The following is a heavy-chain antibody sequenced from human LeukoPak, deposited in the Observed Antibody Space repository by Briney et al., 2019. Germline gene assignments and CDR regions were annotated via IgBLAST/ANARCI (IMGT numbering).Heavy chain of an antibody. D-gene: IGHD2-15*01. V-gene: IGHV3-48*01. CDR2: ISSRSDTI. CDR3: ARPHCSGATCYSRYFDD. Sequence: GGSLRLSCAASGFIFSSYSMTWVRPAPGKGLEWVSYISSRSDTIYYADSVKGRFTISRDNAKNSLYFQMNSLRAEDTAVYYCARPHCSGATCYSRYFDDWGQGTLVTVSS. CDR1: GFIFSSYS. J-gene: IGHJ4*02.